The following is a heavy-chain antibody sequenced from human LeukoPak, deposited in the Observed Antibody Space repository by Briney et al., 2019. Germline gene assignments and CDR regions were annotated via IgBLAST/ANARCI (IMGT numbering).Heavy chain of an antibody. D-gene: IGHD5-24*01. V-gene: IGHV1-69*05. J-gene: IGHJ3*02. CDR1: GGTFSSYA. Sequence: SVKVSCEASGGTFSSYAISWVRQAPGQGLEWMGGIIPIFGTANYAQKFQGRVTITTDESTSTAYMELSSLRSEDAAVYYCARDRSTPEMATTLSLAFDIWGQGTMVTVSS. CDR3: ARDRSTPEMATTLSLAFDI. CDR2: IIPIFGTA.